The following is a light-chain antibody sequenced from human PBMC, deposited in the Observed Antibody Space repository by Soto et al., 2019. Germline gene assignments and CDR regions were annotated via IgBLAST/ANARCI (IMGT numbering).Light chain of an antibody. Sequence: QSVLTQPASVSGSPGQSITISCTGTSSDVGGYNYVSWYQQHPGKAPKLMIYEVSNRPSGVSNRFSGSKSGKTASLTISGLQAEDEADYYCGSYTSSSTPGVFGGGTKLTVL. CDR1: SSDVGGYNY. J-gene: IGLJ3*02. V-gene: IGLV2-14*01. CDR3: GSYTSSSTPGV. CDR2: EVS.